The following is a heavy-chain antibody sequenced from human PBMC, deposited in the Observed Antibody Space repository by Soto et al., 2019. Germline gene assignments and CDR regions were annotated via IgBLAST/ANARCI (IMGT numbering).Heavy chain of an antibody. Sequence: GQLLQSGADVKKHGASVKVSCKASGYIFIDYYIHWLRQAPGQGLEWVGRINPNSGETRYAETFLGRVTMNRDTSNNSAYMSLIRLRSDDTAVYYCARDPLPLWYFYYGGQGTRVTVS. CDR3: ARDPLPLWYFYY. CDR2: INPNSGET. CDR1: GYIFIDYY. D-gene: IGHD3-10*01. J-gene: IGHJ4*02. V-gene: IGHV1-2*06.